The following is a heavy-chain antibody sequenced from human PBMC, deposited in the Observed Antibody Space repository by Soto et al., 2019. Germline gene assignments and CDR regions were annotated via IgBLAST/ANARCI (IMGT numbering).Heavy chain of an antibody. V-gene: IGHV4-34*01. Sequence: SETLSLTCAVYGESFSGYFWNWIRQPPGKGLEWIGEINSSGGTSYNPSLKSRVTMSVDTSKNQFSLRLSSVTAADTAVFYCARRRRGITMVRGAYAMDVWGQGTTVTVS. CDR2: INSSGGT. D-gene: IGHD3-10*01. CDR1: GESFSGYF. CDR3: ARRRRGITMVRGAYAMDV. J-gene: IGHJ6*01.